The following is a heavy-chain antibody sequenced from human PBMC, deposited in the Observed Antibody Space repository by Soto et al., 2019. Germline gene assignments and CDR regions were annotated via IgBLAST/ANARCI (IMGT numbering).Heavy chain of an antibody. D-gene: IGHD5-18*01. CDR1: GGSVSSGDYY. J-gene: IGHJ5*02. CDR3: ARIPVDTYMINWFDP. Sequence: SETLSLTCTVSGGSVSSGDYYWSWIRQPPGKGLEWIGYIYYSGSTNYNPSLKSRVSISLDTSKNQFSLRLTSVTAADTAVYYCARIPVDTYMINWFDPWGQGTLVTVYS. CDR2: IYYSGST. V-gene: IGHV4-61*08.